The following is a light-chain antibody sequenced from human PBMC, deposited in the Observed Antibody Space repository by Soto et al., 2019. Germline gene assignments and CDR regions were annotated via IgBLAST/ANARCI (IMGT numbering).Light chain of an antibody. CDR3: QSYATVWV. CDR2: EDD. Sequence: NFMLTQPHSVSESPGKTVTISCTRSSGSITTNYVQWYQHRPVRSPTTVIYEDDQRPSGVPDRFSGSIDRSSNSASLIISGLKTEDEADYSCQSYATVWVLGGGTKVTVL. V-gene: IGLV6-57*01. J-gene: IGLJ3*02. CDR1: SGSITTNY.